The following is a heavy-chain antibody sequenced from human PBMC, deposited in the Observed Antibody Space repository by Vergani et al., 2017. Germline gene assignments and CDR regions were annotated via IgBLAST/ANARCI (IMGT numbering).Heavy chain of an antibody. Sequence: EVQLVESGGGLVQPGGSLRLSCAASGFTVSSNYMSWVRQAPGKGLEWVSVIYSGGTPYYADSVKVRFTISRHNSKNTLYLQMNSLRAEDTAVYYCARETMGLGIGAFDIWGQGTMVTVSS. D-gene: IGHD7-27*01. J-gene: IGHJ3*02. CDR1: GFTVSSNY. V-gene: IGHV3-53*04. CDR2: IYSGGTP. CDR3: ARETMGLGIGAFDI.